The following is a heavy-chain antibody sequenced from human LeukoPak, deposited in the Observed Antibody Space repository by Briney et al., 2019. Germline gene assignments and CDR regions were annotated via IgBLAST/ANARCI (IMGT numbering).Heavy chain of an antibody. CDR3: AARDCYNSRVDY. V-gene: IGHV4-39*01. D-gene: IGHD5-24*01. CDR1: GGSISSSSYY. CDR2: IYYSGST. J-gene: IGHJ4*02. Sequence: SETLSLTCTVSGGSISSSSYYWGWIRQPPGKGLEWIGSIYYSGSTYYNPSLKSRVTISVDTSKNQFSLKLSSVTAADTAVYYCAARDCYNSRVDYWGQGTLATVSS.